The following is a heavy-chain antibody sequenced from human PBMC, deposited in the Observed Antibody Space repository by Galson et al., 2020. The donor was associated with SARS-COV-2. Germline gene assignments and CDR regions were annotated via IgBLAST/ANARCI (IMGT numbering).Heavy chain of an antibody. Sequence: GGSLRLSCVVSGFISSSFWMTWVRQAPGKGLEWVAKIKQDGREEYYVDSVKGRFTISRDNAKNSLYLQMNNLRVEDTAVYYCARPRGYTYGHTGIIDYWGQGTLVTVSS. V-gene: IGHV3-7*01. D-gene: IGHD5-18*01. CDR1: GFISSSFW. CDR2: IKQDGREE. J-gene: IGHJ4*02. CDR3: ARPRGYTYGHTGIIDY.